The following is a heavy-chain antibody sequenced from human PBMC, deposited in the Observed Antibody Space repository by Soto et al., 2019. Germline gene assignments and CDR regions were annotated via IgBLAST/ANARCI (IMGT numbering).Heavy chain of an antibody. CDR2: ITHRGFT. CDR3: ARFPFSTSSWSNPRYVDS. Sequence: QVQLQQWGAGLLKPSETLSLTCAVYSGSFSGYYWSWIRQSPGKGLEWIGEITHRGFTNYNPSLKSRVTMSADTSKNHFSLTLTSVTAADTAVYYCARFPFSTSSWSNPRYVDSWCQGILVTVSS. V-gene: IGHV4-34*01. J-gene: IGHJ4*02. CDR1: SGSFSGYY. D-gene: IGHD6-13*01.